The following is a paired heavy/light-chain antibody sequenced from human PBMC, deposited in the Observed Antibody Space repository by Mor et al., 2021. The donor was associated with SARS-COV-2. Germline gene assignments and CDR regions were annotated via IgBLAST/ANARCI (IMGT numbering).Light chain of an antibody. CDR1: QSISTY. CDR2: AVF. J-gene: IGKJ1*01. Sequence: DIQMTQSPSSLSASVGDRVTITCRASQSISTYLNWYQQKPGKAPKLLIYAVFSLESGVPSRFSGSGSGTDFTLTISSLQPEDFATYYCQQTYSTPRTFGQGTKVEIK. V-gene: IGKV1-39*01. CDR3: QQTYSTPRT.
Heavy chain of an antibody. CDR3: ARGRPYYGSGSYYKTPYYYYAMDV. J-gene: IGHJ6*02. CDR1: GGSFSGYY. D-gene: IGHD3-10*01. V-gene: IGHV4-34*01. Sequence: QVQLQQWGAGLLKPSETLSLTCAVYGGSFSGYYWSWIRQPPGKGLEWIGEINHSGSTNYNPSLKSRVTISVDTSKNQFSLKLSSVTAADTAVYYCARGRPYYGSGSYYKTPYYYYAMDVWGQGTTVTVSS. CDR2: INHSGST.